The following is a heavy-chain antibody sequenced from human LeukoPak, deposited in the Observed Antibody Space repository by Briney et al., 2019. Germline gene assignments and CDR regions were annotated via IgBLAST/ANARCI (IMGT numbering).Heavy chain of an antibody. CDR3: AKDIVDYYGSGSYYNVGVDY. J-gene: IGHJ4*02. V-gene: IGHV3-9*01. CDR2: ISWNSGSI. Sequence: PWGSLRLSCAASGFTFDDYAIHWVRQVPGKGLEWVSGISWNSGSIGYADSVKGRFTISRDNAKNSLYLQMNSLRAEDTALYYCAKDIVDYYGSGSYYNVGVDYWGQGTLVTVSS. D-gene: IGHD3-10*01. CDR1: GFTFDDYA.